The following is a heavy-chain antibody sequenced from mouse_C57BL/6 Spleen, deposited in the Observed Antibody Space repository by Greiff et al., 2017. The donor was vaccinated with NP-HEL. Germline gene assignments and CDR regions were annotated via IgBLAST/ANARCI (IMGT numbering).Heavy chain of an antibody. V-gene: IGHV7-3*01. CDR1: GFTFTDYY. J-gene: IGHJ4*01. Sequence: EVKLVESGGGLVQPGGSLSLSCAASGFTFTDYYMSWVRQPPGKALEWLGFIRNKANGYTTEYSASVKGRFTISRDNSQSILYLQMNALRAEYSASVKGRLTNFRGNCQSIRYLVMKGLRAEDSATYYCARSLMITRRKYYAMDYWGQGTSVTVSS. CDR3: RLTNFRGNCQSIRYLVMKGLRAEDSATYYCARSLMITRRKYYAMDY. D-gene: IGHD2-4*01. CDR2: IRNKANGYTT.